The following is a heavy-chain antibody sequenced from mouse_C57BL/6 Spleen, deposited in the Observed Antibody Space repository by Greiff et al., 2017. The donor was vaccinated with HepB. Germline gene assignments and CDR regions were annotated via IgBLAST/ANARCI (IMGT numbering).Heavy chain of an antibody. Sequence: EVQLQESGPGLVKPSQSLSLTCSVTGYSITSGYYWNWIRQLPGNKLEWMGYISYDGSNNYNPSLKNRNSITRDTSKNPFFLKLNSVTTEDTATYYGAGGRDYGSSYALQGFTYWGQGTLVTVSA. CDR1: GYSITSGYY. CDR3: AGGRDYGSSYALQGFTY. J-gene: IGHJ3*01. CDR2: ISYDGSN. V-gene: IGHV3-6*01. D-gene: IGHD1-1*01.